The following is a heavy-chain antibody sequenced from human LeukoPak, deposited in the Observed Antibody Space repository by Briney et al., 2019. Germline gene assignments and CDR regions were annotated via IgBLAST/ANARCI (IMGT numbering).Heavy chain of an antibody. CDR2: IGTAGDT. Sequence: GGSLRLSCAASGFTFSSYDMHWVRQATGKGLEWVSAIGTAGDTDYPGSVKGRFTISRENAKNSLYLQMNSLRAGDTAVYYCARGGYYDSSGYYYDYWGQGTLVTVSS. CDR1: GFTFSSYD. J-gene: IGHJ4*02. V-gene: IGHV3-13*01. D-gene: IGHD3-22*01. CDR3: ARGGYYDSSGYYYDY.